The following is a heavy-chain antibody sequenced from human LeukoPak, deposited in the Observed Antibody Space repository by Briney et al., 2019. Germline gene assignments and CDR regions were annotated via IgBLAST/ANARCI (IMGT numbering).Heavy chain of an antibody. CDR2: ISADNGNT. CDR1: GYTFTSYA. CDR3: ARALYHTFDY. Sequence: GASVKVSCKASGYTFTSYAMNWVRQAPGQGLEWMGWISADNGNTNYVQKFQGRVTMTTDTSTSTAYMELRSLRSDDTAVYYCARALYHTFDYWGQGTLVTVSS. V-gene: IGHV1-18*01. D-gene: IGHD2-2*01. J-gene: IGHJ4*02.